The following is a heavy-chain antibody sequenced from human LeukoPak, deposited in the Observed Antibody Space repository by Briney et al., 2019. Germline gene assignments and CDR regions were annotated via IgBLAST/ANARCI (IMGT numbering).Heavy chain of an antibody. V-gene: IGHV3-7*01. J-gene: IGHJ4*02. D-gene: IGHD2-15*01. Sequence: GGSLRLSCAASGFSFSAYWMTWVRQAPGTGLEWVANINPAGSGTYYVDPVKGRFSISRDNAKNLVYLQMNSLRAEDTAVYHCARFGYVAAVDVWGQGTPVTVSS. CDR2: INPAGSGT. CDR3: ARFGYVAAVDV. CDR1: GFSFSAYW.